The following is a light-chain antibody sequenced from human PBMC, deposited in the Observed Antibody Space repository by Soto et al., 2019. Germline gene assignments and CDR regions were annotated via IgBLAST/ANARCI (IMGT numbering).Light chain of an antibody. J-gene: IGKJ4*01. CDR3: LQDNRYPLT. Sequence: IQMTQYPSSPSASVGDRVTITCRASQTIISYLNWYQQRPGKAPQLLIYATSSLQSGVPSRFSGSGSGTDFTLTITSLQPDDFATYHCLQDNRYPLTFGGVTKVDIK. CDR2: ATS. V-gene: IGKV1-6*01. CDR1: QTIISY.